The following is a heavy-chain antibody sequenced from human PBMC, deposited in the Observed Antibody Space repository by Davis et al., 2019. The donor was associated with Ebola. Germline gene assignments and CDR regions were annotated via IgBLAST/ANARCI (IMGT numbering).Heavy chain of an antibody. J-gene: IGHJ5*02. CDR3: ARDGALSWFDP. CDR1: GGSISSYY. D-gene: IGHD3-16*01. Sequence: GSLRLSCTVSGGSISSYYWSWIRQPPGKGLEWIGSIYYSGSTYYNPSLKSRVTISVDTSKNQFSLKLSSVTAADTAVYYCARDGALSWFDPWGQGTLVTVSS. V-gene: IGHV4-59*12. CDR2: IYYSGST.